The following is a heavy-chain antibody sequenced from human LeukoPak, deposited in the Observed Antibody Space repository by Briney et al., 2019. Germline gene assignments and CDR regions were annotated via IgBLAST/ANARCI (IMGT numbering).Heavy chain of an antibody. CDR2: INPNSGGT. D-gene: IGHD3/OR15-3a*01. CDR3: ARALGPIDYFDY. J-gene: IGHJ4*02. CDR1: GYTFTGYY. V-gene: IGHV1-2*02. Sequence: ASVKVSCKASGYTFTGYYMHWVRQAPGQGLEWMGWINPNSGGTNCAQKFQGRVTMTRDTSISTAYMELSRLRSDDTAVYYCARALGPIDYFDYWGQGTLVTVSS.